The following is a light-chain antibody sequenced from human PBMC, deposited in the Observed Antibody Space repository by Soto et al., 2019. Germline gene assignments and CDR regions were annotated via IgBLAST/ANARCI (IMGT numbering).Light chain of an antibody. CDR1: QSISSSY. Sequence: ESVFTQSPGTLSFSPGDRATLSCRASQSISSSYLAWYQQAPGQAPRLLIYGASSRATGIPDRFSGSGSGTDFTLTISRLEPEDFAVYYCQQYGRSPWTFGQGTKVDIK. CDR2: GAS. V-gene: IGKV3-20*01. J-gene: IGKJ1*01. CDR3: QQYGRSPWT.